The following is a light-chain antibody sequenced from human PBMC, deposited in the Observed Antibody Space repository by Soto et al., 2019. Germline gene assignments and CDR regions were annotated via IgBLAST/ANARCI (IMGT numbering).Light chain of an antibody. CDR1: QSVGSK. V-gene: IGKV3-20*01. Sequence: EIVVTQSPATLSVSAGERVTLSCRASQSVGSKVAWYQQKPGQAPRLLIYGTSSRATGVPDRFTGSGSGTDFTLTISRLEPEDFAVYYCQQYGSSPPITFGQGTRLEIK. J-gene: IGKJ5*01. CDR2: GTS. CDR3: QQYGSSPPIT.